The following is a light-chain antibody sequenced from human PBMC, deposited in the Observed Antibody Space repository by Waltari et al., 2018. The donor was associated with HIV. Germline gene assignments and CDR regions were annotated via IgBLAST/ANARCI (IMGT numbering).Light chain of an antibody. Sequence: DIQMTQSPFSLSASVADRVTITCRTSQNIKIYLNWYQQKPGKAPKLLISAASTLESGVPSRFSGSGSGTDFTLTISSLQPEDFATYFCQQYYRSPRTFGQGTKVEIK. V-gene: IGKV1-39*01. CDR2: AAS. CDR1: QNIKIY. CDR3: QQYYRSPRT. J-gene: IGKJ1*01.